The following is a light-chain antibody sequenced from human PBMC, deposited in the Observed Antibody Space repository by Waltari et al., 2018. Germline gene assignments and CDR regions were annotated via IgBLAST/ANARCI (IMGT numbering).Light chain of an antibody. CDR3: NCRDSSGNVI. CDR2: AKD. CDR1: SLRNFY. J-gene: IGLJ2*01. V-gene: IGLV3-19*01. Sequence: SSELTQDPAVSVALGQTVRITCQGDSLRNFYASWYQQKPRQAPVLVIYAKDTRPSGIPDRFSGASSGKTAYLTITGAQAEDEADYYCNCRDSSGNVIFGGGTKVTVL.